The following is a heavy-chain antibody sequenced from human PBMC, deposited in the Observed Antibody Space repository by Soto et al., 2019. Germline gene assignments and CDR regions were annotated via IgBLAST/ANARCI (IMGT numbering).Heavy chain of an antibody. D-gene: IGHD6-19*01. CDR1: GFTFDDYT. J-gene: IGHJ4*02. CDR3: AKGDSSGVDVDY. Sequence: EVQLVESGGVVVQPGGSLRLSCAASGFTFDDYTMHWVRQAPGKGLEWVSLISWDGGSTYYADSVKGRFTISRDNSKNSLYLQMNSLRTEDTALYYCAKGDSSGVDVDYWGQGTLVTVSS. CDR2: ISWDGGST. V-gene: IGHV3-43*01.